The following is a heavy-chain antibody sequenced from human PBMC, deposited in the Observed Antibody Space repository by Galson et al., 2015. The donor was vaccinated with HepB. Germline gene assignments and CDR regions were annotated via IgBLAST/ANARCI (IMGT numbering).Heavy chain of an antibody. CDR1: GFTFSSYA. CDR3: AKAPPSYYYDSSGYFPPLRYYYYYMDV. D-gene: IGHD3-22*01. Sequence: SLRLSCAASGFTFSSYAMSWVRQAPGKGLEWVSAISGSGGSTYYADSVKGRFTISRDNSKNTLYLQMNSLRAEDTAVYYCAKAPPSYYYDSSGYFPPLRYYYYYMDVWGKGTTVTVSS. J-gene: IGHJ6*03. CDR2: ISGSGGST. V-gene: IGHV3-23*01.